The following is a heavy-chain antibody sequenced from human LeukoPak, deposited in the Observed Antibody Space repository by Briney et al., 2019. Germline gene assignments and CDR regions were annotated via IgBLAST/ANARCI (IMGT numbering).Heavy chain of an antibody. CDR3: AKESTGSSPDY. D-gene: IGHD1-26*01. CDR2: ITGSGDDA. V-gene: IGHV3-23*01. Sequence: GGSLRLSCAASGFTFSNYGMSWLRQAPGKGLEWVSAITGSGDDAYYADSVHGRFTMSRDNSKSTLELQMNSLRVEDTALYYCAKESTGSSPDYWGQGTLVTVSS. CDR1: GFTFSNYG. J-gene: IGHJ4*02.